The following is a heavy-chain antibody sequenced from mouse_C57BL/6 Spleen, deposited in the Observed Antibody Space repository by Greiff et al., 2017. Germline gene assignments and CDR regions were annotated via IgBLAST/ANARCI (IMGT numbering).Heavy chain of an antibody. CDR3: AITDYYGSSYVGFFDY. J-gene: IGHJ2*01. CDR1: GYTFTSYW. Sequence: QVQLKESGAELVKPGASVKVSCKASGYTFTSYWMHWVKQRPGQGLEWIGRIHTSDSATNYNQKLKGKATLTVDKSSSPAYMQLSSLTSDDSAVYYCAITDYYGSSYVGFFDYWGQGTTLTVSS. CDR2: IHTSDSAT. D-gene: IGHD1-1*01. V-gene: IGHV1-74*01.